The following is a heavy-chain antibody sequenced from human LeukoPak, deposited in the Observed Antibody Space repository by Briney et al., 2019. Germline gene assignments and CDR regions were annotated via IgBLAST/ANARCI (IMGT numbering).Heavy chain of an antibody. D-gene: IGHD2-21*02. V-gene: IGHV3-15*01. CDR2: IKSETDGGTT. Sequence: GGSLRLSCAASGFTFSNAWMSWVRQAPGKGLEWVGRIKSETDGGTTDYAAPVKGRFTISRDDSKNTLYLQMNSLKTEDTAVYYCTTNFYYSDPFDYWGQGTLVTVSS. CDR1: GFTFSNAW. CDR3: TTNFYYSDPFDY. J-gene: IGHJ4*02.